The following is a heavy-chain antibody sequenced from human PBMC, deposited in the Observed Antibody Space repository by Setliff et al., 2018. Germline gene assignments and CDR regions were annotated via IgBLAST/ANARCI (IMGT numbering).Heavy chain of an antibody. CDR2: IYQNGIT. J-gene: IGHJ5*02. CDR1: GGSINSYH. Sequence: SETLSLTCTVSGGSINSYHWRWIRQPPGKGLEWIGTIYQNGITYYNPSVKSRVTISVDKSKNQFSLSLRSVTAADTAVYYCATDGPVLNGDYISWGQGTLVTVS. V-gene: IGHV4-59*12. D-gene: IGHD3-10*01. CDR3: ATDGPVLNGDYIS.